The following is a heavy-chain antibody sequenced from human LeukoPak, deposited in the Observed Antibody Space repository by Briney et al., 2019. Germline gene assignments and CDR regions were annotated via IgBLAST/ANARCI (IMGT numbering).Heavy chain of an antibody. V-gene: IGHV4-31*03. CDR3: ARGPMGFGELLTVFSPGGMDV. J-gene: IGHJ6*02. Sequence: SQTLSLTCTVSGGSISSGGYYWSWIRQHPGKGLEWIGYIYYSGSTYYNPSLKSRVTISVDTSKNQFSLKLSSVTAADPAVYYCARGPMGFGELLTVFSPGGMDVWGQGTTVTVSS. D-gene: IGHD3-10*01. CDR2: IYYSGST. CDR1: GGSISSGGYY.